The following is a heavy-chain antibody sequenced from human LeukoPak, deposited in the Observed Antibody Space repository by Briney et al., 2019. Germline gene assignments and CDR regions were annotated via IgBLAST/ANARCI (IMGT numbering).Heavy chain of an antibody. Sequence: PGGSLRLSCAASGFTFGTYWMQWVRQAPGKGLVWVSRMNSDGSSTAYADSVKGRFTISRDNAKNTLYLQMNSLRAEDTAVYYCARYDYWGGAFDYWGQGTLVTVSS. D-gene: IGHD3-3*01. J-gene: IGHJ4*02. CDR3: ARYDYWGGAFDY. V-gene: IGHV3-74*01. CDR2: MNSDGSST. CDR1: GFTFGTYW.